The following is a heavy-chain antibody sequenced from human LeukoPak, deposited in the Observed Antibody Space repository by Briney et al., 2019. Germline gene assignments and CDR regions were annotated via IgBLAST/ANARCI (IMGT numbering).Heavy chain of an antibody. CDR1: GLTFYNAW. J-gene: IGHJ4*02. CDR3: TTGPGNSGY. Sequence: GGSLRLSCVVSGLTFYNAWMRWVRQAPGKGREWVGRIKSKNVGETTEYAAPVQGRFTISRDDSKNTVYLQMSSLKTEDTAVYYCTTGPGNSGYWGQGTLVTVSS. D-gene: IGHD4-23*01. V-gene: IGHV3-15*01. CDR2: IKSKNVGETT.